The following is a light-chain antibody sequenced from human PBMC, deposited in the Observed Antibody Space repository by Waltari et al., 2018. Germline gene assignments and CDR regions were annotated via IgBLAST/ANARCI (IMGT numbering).Light chain of an antibody. Sequence: QTVVTQEPSFSVSPGGTVTLTCGLSSGSVSSTYHPSWYQQTPGPAPRSLIYRTNIRSSGCPDRFSGSILGNKAALTITGTQTDDESDYICALHMGSGIWVFGAGTKVTVL. CDR2: RTN. CDR1: SGSVSSTYH. CDR3: ALHMGSGIWV. V-gene: IGLV8-61*01. J-gene: IGLJ3*02.